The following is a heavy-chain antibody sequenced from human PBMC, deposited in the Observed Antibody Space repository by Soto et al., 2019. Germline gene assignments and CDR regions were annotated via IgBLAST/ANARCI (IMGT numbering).Heavy chain of an antibody. Sequence: EVQLVESGGGLVQPGGSLRLSCAASGFTFSSYWMSWVRQVPGKGLEWVANIKQDGNERYYVDPVKVRFTNSRDNAKNSLYLQMNSLTAEDTAVYYCARVKSLAGEYWGQGTLVTVSS. V-gene: IGHV3-7*05. CDR2: IKQDGNER. CDR1: GFTFSSYW. J-gene: IGHJ4*02. CDR3: ARVKSLAGEY. D-gene: IGHD7-27*01.